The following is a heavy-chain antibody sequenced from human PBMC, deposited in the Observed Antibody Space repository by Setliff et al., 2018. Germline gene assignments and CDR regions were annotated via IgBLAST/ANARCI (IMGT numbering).Heavy chain of an antibody. J-gene: IGHJ6*03. CDR1: GGSISSGSDY. V-gene: IGHV4-61*09. CDR2: IYTSGST. CDR3: ARAISGWYSAHYYYMDV. D-gene: IGHD6-19*01. Sequence: SETLSLTCSVSGGSISSGSDYWTWIRQPAGKGLEWIGHIYTSGSTNYNPSLKSRVTISVDASKNQLSMNLRSVTAADTAVYYCARAISGWYSAHYYYMDVWGKGTTVTVSS.